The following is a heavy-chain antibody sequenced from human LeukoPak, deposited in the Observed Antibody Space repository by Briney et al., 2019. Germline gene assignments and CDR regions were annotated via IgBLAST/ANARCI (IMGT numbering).Heavy chain of an antibody. V-gene: IGHV3-74*01. CDR1: GFTFSSYE. D-gene: IGHD3-22*01. CDR3: ARENYYDSSGYYSPSQFDY. CDR2: INSDGSST. Sequence: GGSLRLSCAASGFTFSSYEMNWVRQAPGKGLVWVSRINSDGSSTSYADSVKGRFTISRDNAKNTLYLQMNSLRAEDTAVYYCARENYYDSSGYYSPSQFDYWGQGTLVTVSS. J-gene: IGHJ4*02.